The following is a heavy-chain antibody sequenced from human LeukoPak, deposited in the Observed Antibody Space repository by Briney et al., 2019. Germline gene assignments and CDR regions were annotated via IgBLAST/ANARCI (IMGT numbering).Heavy chain of an antibody. CDR2: IYSGGST. D-gene: IGHD6-13*01. Sequence: PGGSLRLSCAASGFTVSSNYMSWVHQAPGKGLEWVSVIYSGGSTYYADSVKGRFTISRDNSKNTLYLQMNSLRAEDTAVYYCAREMHSSSWYPYYYYGMDVWGQGTTVTVSS. J-gene: IGHJ6*02. CDR1: GFTVSSNY. V-gene: IGHV3-53*01. CDR3: AREMHSSSWYPYYYYGMDV.